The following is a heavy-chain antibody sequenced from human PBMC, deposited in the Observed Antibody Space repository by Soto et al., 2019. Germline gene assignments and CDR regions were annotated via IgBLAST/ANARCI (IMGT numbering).Heavy chain of an antibody. J-gene: IGHJ4*02. CDR2: ISGSGGST. CDR1: GFTFSSYA. D-gene: IGHD3-10*01. Sequence: GGSLRLSCAASGFTFSSYAMSWVRQAPGKGLEWVSAISGSGGSTYYADSVKGRLTISRDNSKNTLYLQMNSLRAEDTAVYYCAKFRRNYYGSGSYSIDYWGQGTLVTVSS. CDR3: AKFRRNYYGSGSYSIDY. V-gene: IGHV3-23*01.